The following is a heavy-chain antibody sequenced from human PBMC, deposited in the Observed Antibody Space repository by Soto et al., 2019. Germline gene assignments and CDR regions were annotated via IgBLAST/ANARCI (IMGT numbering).Heavy chain of an antibody. V-gene: IGHV3-7*05. CDR3: ARVTTQHRSSSYAY. Sequence: HPGGSLRLSCAASGFTFSSYWMSWVRQAPGKGLEWVANIKQDGSEKYYVDSVKGRFTISRDNAKNSLYLQMNSLRAEDTAVYYCARVTTQHRSSSYAYWGQGTLVTVSS. CDR1: GFTFSSYW. D-gene: IGHD6-6*01. CDR2: IKQDGSEK. J-gene: IGHJ4*02.